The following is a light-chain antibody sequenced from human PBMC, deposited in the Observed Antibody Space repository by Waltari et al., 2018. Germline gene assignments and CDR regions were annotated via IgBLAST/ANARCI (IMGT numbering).Light chain of an antibody. V-gene: IGLV3-21*02. J-gene: IGLJ2*01. Sequence: YVLTQPPSVSVAPGQTARFTCGGDNIGDESVHWYQQRPGHAPVLVVYDDSDQSSGIQERFAGSNSGNTATLGINRVEAEDGADYYCQVWQSSTVIIGRGTKLTVL. CDR3: QVWQSSTVI. CDR2: DDS. CDR1: NIGDES.